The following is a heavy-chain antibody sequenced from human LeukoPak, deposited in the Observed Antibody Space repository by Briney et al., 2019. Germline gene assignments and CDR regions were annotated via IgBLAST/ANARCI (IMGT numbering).Heavy chain of an antibody. V-gene: IGHV1-8*01. CDR3: TRGSSGRRDN. Sequence: ASVKVSCKASGYTFTSCDINWVRQAAGQGLEWMGWMNPNSGNTGYGQSFQGRITMTRDISIGTAYMELSNLTSEDTAIYYCTRGSSGRRDNWGQGTLVTVSA. J-gene: IGHJ4*02. CDR1: GYTFTSCD. D-gene: IGHD6-19*01. CDR2: MNPNSGNT.